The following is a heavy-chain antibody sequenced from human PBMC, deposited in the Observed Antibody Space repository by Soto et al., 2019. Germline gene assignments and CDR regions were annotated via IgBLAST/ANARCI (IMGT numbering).Heavy chain of an antibody. J-gene: IGHJ4*02. CDR2: ISAHNGNT. Sequence: QVHLVQSGAEVKKPGASVKVSCKASGYTFTSYGITWVRQAPGQGLEWMGWISAHNGNTDYAQKLQGRVIVTRDTSTSTAYMELRGLRSDDTAVYYCARGRYGDYWGQGAPVTVSS. V-gene: IGHV1-18*01. CDR3: ARGRYGDY. D-gene: IGHD1-1*01. CDR1: GYTFTSYG.